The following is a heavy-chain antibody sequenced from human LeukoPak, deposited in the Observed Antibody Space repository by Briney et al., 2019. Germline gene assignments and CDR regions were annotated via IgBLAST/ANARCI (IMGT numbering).Heavy chain of an antibody. CDR3: ARGYYDSSGYPVEGIDAFDI. D-gene: IGHD3-22*01. CDR2: ISYDGSNK. CDR1: GFTFNNYT. V-gene: IGHV3-30*04. J-gene: IGHJ3*02. Sequence: GGSLRLSCAASGFTFNNYTMHWVRQAPGKGLEWVAVISYDGSNKYYADSVKGRFTISRDNAKNSLYLQMNSLRAEDTAVYYCARGYYDSSGYPVEGIDAFDIWGQGTMVTVSS.